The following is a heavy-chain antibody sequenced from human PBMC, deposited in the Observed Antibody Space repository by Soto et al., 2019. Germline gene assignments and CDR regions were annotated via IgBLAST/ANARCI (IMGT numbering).Heavy chain of an antibody. J-gene: IGHJ3*02. CDR3: ARRYGKNAFDI. Sequence: SETLSLTCTVSGGSLSRYYWSWIRQPPGKGLEWIGYIYYSGSTNYNPSLKSRVTISVDTSKNQFSLKLSSVTAADTAVYYCARRYGKNAFDIWGQGTMVTVSS. V-gene: IGHV4-59*01. D-gene: IGHD5-18*01. CDR1: GGSLSRYY. CDR2: IYYSGST.